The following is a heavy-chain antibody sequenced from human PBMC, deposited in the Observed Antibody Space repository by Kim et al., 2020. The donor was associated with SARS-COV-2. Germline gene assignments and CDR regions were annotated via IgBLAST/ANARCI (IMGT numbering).Heavy chain of an antibody. D-gene: IGHD6-25*01. CDR2: IYHSGST. CDR3: ARDGPRGRSDY. J-gene: IGHJ4*02. CDR1: GGSISGGGSS. V-gene: IGHV4-30-2*01. Sequence: SETLSLTCAVSGGSISGGGSSWSWIRQPPGKGLEWIGFIYHSGSTYYNSSLKGRVTISIDKSKNQFSLRLSSVTAADTAVYYCARDGPRGRSDYWDQGTLVTVSS.